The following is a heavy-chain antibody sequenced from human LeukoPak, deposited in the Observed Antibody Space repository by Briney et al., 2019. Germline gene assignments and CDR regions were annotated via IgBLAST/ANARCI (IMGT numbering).Heavy chain of an antibody. CDR2: IYYSGST. CDR1: GGSISSSSYY. J-gene: IGHJ4*02. D-gene: IGHD1-20*01. V-gene: IGHV4-39*07. Sequence: SETLSLTCTVSGGSISSSSYYWGWIRQPPGKGLEWIGSIYYSGSTYYNPSLKSRVTISVDTSKNQFSLKLSSVTAADTAVYYCARRKYNWNDVEYFDYWGQGTLVTVSS. CDR3: ARRKYNWNDVEYFDY.